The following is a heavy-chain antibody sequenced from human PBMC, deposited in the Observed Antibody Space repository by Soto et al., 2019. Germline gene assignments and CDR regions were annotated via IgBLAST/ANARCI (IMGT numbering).Heavy chain of an antibody. D-gene: IGHD3-22*01. CDR3: AKDQGNYYDSSGYYDGTDDAFDI. CDR2: ITGSDGVT. V-gene: IGHV3-23*01. Sequence: EVQLLESGGGLVQPGGSLRLSCAAPTFTFTSNGMSWVRQAPGKGLQWVSGITGSDGVTYYADSVKGRFTISRDNSKNTLYLQMNSLRAEDTAVYYCAKDQGNYYDSSGYYDGTDDAFDIWGQGTMVTVSS. CDR1: TFTFTSNG. J-gene: IGHJ3*02.